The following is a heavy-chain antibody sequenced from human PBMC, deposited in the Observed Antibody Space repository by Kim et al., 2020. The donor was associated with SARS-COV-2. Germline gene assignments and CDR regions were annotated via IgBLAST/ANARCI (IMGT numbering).Heavy chain of an antibody. CDR3: VRGHGWVDY. Sequence: GESLKISCKGSGYTFTNNWITLVRQMPGTGLEWMGRIDPSDSSPIYSPSFLGHVTFSADKSINTAYLQWSSLKASDTAMYYCVRGHGWVDYWGQGTLLTV. V-gene: IGHV5-10-1*01. J-gene: IGHJ4*02. CDR1: GYTFTNNW. CDR2: IDPSDSSP.